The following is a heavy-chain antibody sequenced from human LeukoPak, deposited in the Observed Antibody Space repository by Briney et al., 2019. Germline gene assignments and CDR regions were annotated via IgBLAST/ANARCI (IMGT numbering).Heavy chain of an antibody. J-gene: IGHJ4*02. Sequence: PGGSLRLSCAASGFTFSSYSMNWVRQAPGKGLEWVANIKQDGSAKYYVDSVKGRFTISRDNARNSLYLEMNNLRAEDTAIYYCATSYDSSGNNWGQGTLVTVSS. CDR2: IKQDGSAK. V-gene: IGHV3-7*01. CDR1: GFTFSSYS. CDR3: ATSYDSSGNN. D-gene: IGHD3-22*01.